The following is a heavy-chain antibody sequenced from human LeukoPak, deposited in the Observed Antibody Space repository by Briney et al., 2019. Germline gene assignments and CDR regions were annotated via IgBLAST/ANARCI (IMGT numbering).Heavy chain of an antibody. J-gene: IGHJ4*02. CDR1: RGTFSSYA. V-gene: IGHV1-69*13. D-gene: IGHD6-19*01. CDR2: IIPIFGTA. Sequence: GASVKVSCEAPRGTFSSYAISWVRQAPGQGLEWMGGIIPIFGTANYAQKFQGRVTITADESTSTAYMELSSLRSEDTAVYYCARCLGGSGWWEFDYWGQGTLVTVSS. CDR3: ARCLGGSGWWEFDY.